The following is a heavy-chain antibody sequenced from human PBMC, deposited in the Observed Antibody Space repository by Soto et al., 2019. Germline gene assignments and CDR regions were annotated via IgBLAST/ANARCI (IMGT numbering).Heavy chain of an antibody. CDR3: ARDVVQFMYQNYFDN. D-gene: IGHD2-2*01. J-gene: IGHJ4*02. Sequence: QVQLVQSGADVKKPGSSVRVSCKASGGTFSTYAINCVRQAPGHGLEWMGVILPIFNKTHYAQNFQGRVTIIADKSTSTSNMELSRLRSDNTPVYYGARDVVQFMYQNYFDNWGQRTLVTVSS. CDR2: ILPIFNKT. CDR1: GGTFSTYA. V-gene: IGHV1-69*06.